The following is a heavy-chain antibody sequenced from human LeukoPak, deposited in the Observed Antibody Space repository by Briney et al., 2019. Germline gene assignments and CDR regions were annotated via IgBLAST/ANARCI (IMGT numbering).Heavy chain of an antibody. Sequence: PSETLSLTCAVYGGSFSGYYWSWIRQPPGKGLEWIGEINHSGSTNYNPSLKSRVTISVDTSKDQFSLKLSSVTAADTAVYYCARGLRIGRGAFDIWGQGTMVTVSS. J-gene: IGHJ3*02. CDR1: GGSFSGYY. V-gene: IGHV4-34*01. CDR2: INHSGST. D-gene: IGHD2-15*01. CDR3: ARGLRIGRGAFDI.